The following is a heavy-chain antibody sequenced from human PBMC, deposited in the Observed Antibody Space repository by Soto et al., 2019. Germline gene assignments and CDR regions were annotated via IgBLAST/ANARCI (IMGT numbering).Heavy chain of an antibody. CDR3: ARRARHYDFWLSYTRGDWFDP. V-gene: IGHV4-38-2*01. Sequence: LETLSLTCAVSGYSISSGYYWGWIRQPPGKGLEWIGSIYHSGSTYYNPSLKSRVTISVDTSKNQFSLKLSSVTAADTAVYYCARRARHYDFWLSYTRGDWFDPWGQGTLVTVSS. CDR1: GYSISSGYY. D-gene: IGHD3-3*01. CDR2: IYHSGST. J-gene: IGHJ5*02.